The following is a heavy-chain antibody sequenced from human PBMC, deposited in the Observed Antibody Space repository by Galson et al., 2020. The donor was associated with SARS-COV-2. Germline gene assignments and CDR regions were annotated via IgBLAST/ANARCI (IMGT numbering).Heavy chain of an antibody. Sequence: GGSLRLSCAASGFTFDDYAMHWVRQAPGKGLEWVSGISWNSGSIGYADSVKGRFTISRDNAKNSLYLQMNSLRAEDTALYYCAKDMGQDYWGQGTLVTVSS. J-gene: IGHJ4*02. CDR2: ISWNSGSI. CDR3: AKDMGQDY. V-gene: IGHV3-9*01. CDR1: GFTFDDYA.